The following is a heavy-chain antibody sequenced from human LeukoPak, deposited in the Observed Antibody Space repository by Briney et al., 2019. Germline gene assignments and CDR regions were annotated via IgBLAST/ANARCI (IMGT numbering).Heavy chain of an antibody. Sequence: GGSLRLSCAASGFTFSDYNMNWVRQAPGKGLEWVSYITNGGSTIHHADSVKGRFTISRDNAKKTLYLQMNSLRAEDTAVYYCARSIGLTGGGVDVWGQGTTVTLSS. CDR1: GFTFSDYN. V-gene: IGHV3-11*01. D-gene: IGHD3-9*01. CDR2: ITNGGSTI. CDR3: ARSIGLTGGGVDV. J-gene: IGHJ6*02.